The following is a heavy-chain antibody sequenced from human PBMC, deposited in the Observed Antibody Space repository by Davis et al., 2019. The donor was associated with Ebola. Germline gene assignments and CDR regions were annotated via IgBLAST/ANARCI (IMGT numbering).Heavy chain of an antibody. J-gene: IGHJ5*02. CDR3: ARSLRFLEWFWFDP. CDR2: IYYIGST. CDR1: GGSISSGDYY. D-gene: IGHD3-3*01. Sequence: MPSETLSLTCTVSGGSISSGDYYWSWIRQPPGKGLEWIGYIYYIGSTYYNPSLKSRVTISVDTSKNQFSLKLSSVTAADTAVYYCARSLRFLEWFWFDPWGQGTLVTVSS. V-gene: IGHV4-30-4*02.